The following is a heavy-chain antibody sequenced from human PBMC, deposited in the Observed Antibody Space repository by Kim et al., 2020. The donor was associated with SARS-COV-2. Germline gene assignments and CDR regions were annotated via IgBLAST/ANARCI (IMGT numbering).Heavy chain of an antibody. CDR1: GFTFSSYA. CDR3: ANSGGSYHPRPGGARFDY. J-gene: IGHJ4*02. V-gene: IGHV3-23*01. CDR2: ISGSGGST. Sequence: GGSLRLSCAASGFTFSSYAMSWVRQAPGKGLEWVSAISGSGGSTYYADSVKGRFTISRDNSKNTLYLQMNSLRAEDTAVYYCANSGGSYHPRPGGARFDYWGQGTLVTVSS. D-gene: IGHD1-26*01.